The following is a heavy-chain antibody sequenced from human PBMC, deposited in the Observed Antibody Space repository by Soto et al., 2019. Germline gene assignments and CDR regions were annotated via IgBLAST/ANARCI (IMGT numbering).Heavy chain of an antibody. CDR2: IYYSGST. J-gene: IGHJ5*02. D-gene: IGHD2-15*01. V-gene: IGHV4-31*03. CDR1: GGSISSGGYY. CDR3: ARALASKYCSGGSCYSSNNWFDP. Sequence: SDTLSLTCTVSGGSISSGGYYWSWIRQHPGKGLEWIGYIYYSGSTYYNPSLKSRVTISVDTSKNQFSLKLSSVTAADTAVYYCARALASKYCSGGSCYSSNNWFDPWGQGTLVTVSS.